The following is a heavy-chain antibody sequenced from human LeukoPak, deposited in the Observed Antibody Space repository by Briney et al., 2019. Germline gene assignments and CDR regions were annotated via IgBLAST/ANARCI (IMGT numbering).Heavy chain of an antibody. V-gene: IGHV4-34*01. CDR3: ARVTAHCYYYYYGMDV. J-gene: IGHJ6*02. D-gene: IGHD5-18*01. Sequence: SETLSLTCAVYGGSFSGYYWSWIRQPPGKGLEWIGEINHSGSTNYNPSLKSRVTISVDTSKNQFSLKLSSVTAADTAVYYCARVTAHCYYYYYGMDVWGQGTTVTVSS. CDR1: GGSFSGYY. CDR2: INHSGST.